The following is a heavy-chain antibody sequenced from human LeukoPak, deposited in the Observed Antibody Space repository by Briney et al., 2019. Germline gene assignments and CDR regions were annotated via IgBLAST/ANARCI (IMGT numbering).Heavy chain of an antibody. Sequence: GGSLRLSCAASGFTFSSYAMSWVRQAPGKGLEWVSAISGNGPNTYYADSAMGRFTISRDNSHNTLYLRMNSLRAEDTALYYCAKHLSGSRAFDYWGQGALVTVSS. CDR2: ISGNGPNT. J-gene: IGHJ4*02. V-gene: IGHV3-23*01. CDR1: GFTFSSYA. D-gene: IGHD1-1*01. CDR3: AKHLSGSRAFDY.